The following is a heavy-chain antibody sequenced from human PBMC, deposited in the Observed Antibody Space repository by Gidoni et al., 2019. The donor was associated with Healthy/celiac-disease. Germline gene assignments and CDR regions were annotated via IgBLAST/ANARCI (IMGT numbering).Heavy chain of an antibody. J-gene: IGHJ5*02. D-gene: IGHD3-10*01. CDR2: IIPTLGIA. CDR1: GGTFSSYA. CDR3: AREAGYGSGTGGWFDP. V-gene: IGHV1-69*04. Sequence: QVQLVQSGAEVKKPGSSVKVSCKASGGTFSSYAISWVRQAPGQGLEWMGRIIPTLGIANYAQKFQGRVTITADKSTSTAYMELSSLRSEDTAVYYCAREAGYGSGTGGWFDPWGQGTLVTVSS.